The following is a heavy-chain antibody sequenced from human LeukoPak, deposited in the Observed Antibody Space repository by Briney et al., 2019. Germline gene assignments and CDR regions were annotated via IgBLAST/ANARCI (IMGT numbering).Heavy chain of an antibody. CDR3: ARSYASSWYWNWFDP. J-gene: IGHJ5*02. CDR2: INHSGST. V-gene: IGHV4-34*01. CDR1: GGSFSGYY. Sequence: SETLSLTCAVYGGSFSGYYWSWIRQPPGKGLEWIGEINHSGSTNYNPSLKSRVTISVDTSKNQFSLKLSSVTAADTAVYYCARSYASSWYWNWFDPWGQGTLVTVSS. D-gene: IGHD6-13*01.